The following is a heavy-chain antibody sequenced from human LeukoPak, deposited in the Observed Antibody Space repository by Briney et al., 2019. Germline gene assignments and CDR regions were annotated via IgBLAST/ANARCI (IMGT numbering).Heavy chain of an antibody. CDR3: ARSYASSWYWNWFDP. J-gene: IGHJ5*02. CDR2: INHSGST. V-gene: IGHV4-34*01. CDR1: GGSFSGYY. Sequence: SETLSLTCAVYGGSFSGYYWSWIRQPPGKGLEWIGEINHSGSTNYNPSLKSRVTISVDTSKNQFSLKLSSVTAADTAVYYCARSYASSWYWNWFDPWGQGTLVTVSS. D-gene: IGHD6-13*01.